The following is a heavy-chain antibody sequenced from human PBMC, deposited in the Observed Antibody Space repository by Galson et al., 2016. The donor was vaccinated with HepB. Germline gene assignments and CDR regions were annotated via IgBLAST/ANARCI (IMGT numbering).Heavy chain of an antibody. CDR2: ISGNGDLT. CDR3: ARGLAAVAYYGMDV. D-gene: IGHD2-21*01. V-gene: IGHV3-23*01. Sequence: SLRLSCAASGFTFSSNWMSWVRQAPGKGLEWVSVISGNGDLTKYADSVRGRFTISRDNSKDTVFLQMNSLRVEDTGVFYCARGLAAVAYYGMDVWGQGITVTVSS. CDR1: GFTFSSNW. J-gene: IGHJ6*02.